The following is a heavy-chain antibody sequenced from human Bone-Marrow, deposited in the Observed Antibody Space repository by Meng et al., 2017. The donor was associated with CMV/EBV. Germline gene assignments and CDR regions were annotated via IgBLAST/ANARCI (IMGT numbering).Heavy chain of an antibody. CDR2: ISSSGSTI. D-gene: IGHD2-2*02. V-gene: IGHV3-11*01. Sequence: GESLKISCAASRFTFSDYYMSWIRQAPGKGLEWVSYISSSGSTIYYADSVKGRFTISRDNAKKSLYLQMNSLRAEDTAAYYCARRLYAIDYWGQGTLVTVSS. J-gene: IGHJ4*02. CDR1: RFTFSDYY. CDR3: ARRLYAIDY.